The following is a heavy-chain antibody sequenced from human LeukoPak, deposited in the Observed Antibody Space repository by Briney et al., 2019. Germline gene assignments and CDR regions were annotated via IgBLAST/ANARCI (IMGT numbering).Heavy chain of an antibody. D-gene: IGHD2-21*01. CDR1: GGSFSGYY. V-gene: IGHV4-34*01. Sequence: SGTLSITCAVYGGSFSGYYWSWIRQPPGKGLEWIGEINHSGSTNYNPSLKSRVTISVDTSKNQFSLKLSSVAAADTAVYYCARGARLWNYWGQGTLVTVSS. CDR2: INHSGST. J-gene: IGHJ4*02. CDR3: ARGARLWNY.